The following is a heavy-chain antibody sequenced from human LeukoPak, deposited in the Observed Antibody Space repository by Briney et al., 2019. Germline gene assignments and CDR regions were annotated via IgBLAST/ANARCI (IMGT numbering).Heavy chain of an antibody. Sequence: PSETLSLTCAVYSGSLSGYYWSWIPHPPGKVLEWIGEINHSGSNNHNTPLKSRVTISVAASKNQFSLKLSSVTAADTAVYYCARGGQSSWYRRVYPYYFDYWGQGTLVTVSS. J-gene: IGHJ4*02. CDR1: SGSLSGYY. CDR2: INHSGSN. D-gene: IGHD6-13*01. CDR3: ARGGQSSWYRRVYPYYFDY. V-gene: IGHV4-34*01.